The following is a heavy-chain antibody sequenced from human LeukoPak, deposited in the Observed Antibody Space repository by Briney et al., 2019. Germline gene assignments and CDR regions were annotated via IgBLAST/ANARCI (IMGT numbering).Heavy chain of an antibody. D-gene: IGHD3-22*01. V-gene: IGHV5-51*01. Sequence: GESLKISCKGSGYSFTSYWINWARQMPGKGLEWMGIIYPGDSDTRYSPSFQGQVTISADKSISTAYLQWSSLKASDTAMYYCARQRYYDSSGRTYYYYGMNVWGQGTTVTVSS. CDR1: GYSFTSYW. CDR2: IYPGDSDT. CDR3: ARQRYYDSSGRTYYYYGMNV. J-gene: IGHJ6*02.